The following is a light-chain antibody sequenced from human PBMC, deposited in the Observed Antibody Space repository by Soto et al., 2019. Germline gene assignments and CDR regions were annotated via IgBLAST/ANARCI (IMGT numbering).Light chain of an antibody. CDR1: SGSVSISYY. V-gene: IGLV8-61*01. Sequence: QTVVTQEPSFSVSPGGTVTLTCGLSSGSVSISYYPSWYQQTPGQAPRTLIYSTNSRSSGVPDRFSGSILGNKAALTITGAQADDESNYYCVLYMGSGIGLFGGGTQLTVL. J-gene: IGLJ3*02. CDR2: STN. CDR3: VLYMGSGIGL.